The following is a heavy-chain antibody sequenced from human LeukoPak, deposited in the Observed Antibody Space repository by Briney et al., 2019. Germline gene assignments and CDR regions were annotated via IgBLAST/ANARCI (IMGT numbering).Heavy chain of an antibody. V-gene: IGHV4-34*01. CDR2: INHSGST. D-gene: IGHD2-21*02. CDR3: ARWVTGLDY. CDR1: GGSFSGYC. Sequence: SETLSLTCAVYGGSFSGYCWSWIRQPPGKGLEWIGEINHSGSTNYNPSLKSRVTISVDTSKNQFSLKLSSVTAADTAVYYCARWVTGLDYWGQGTLVTVSS. J-gene: IGHJ4*02.